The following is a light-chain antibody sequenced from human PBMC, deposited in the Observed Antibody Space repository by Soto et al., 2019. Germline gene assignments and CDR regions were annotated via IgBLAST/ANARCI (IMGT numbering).Light chain of an antibody. J-gene: IGLJ1*01. CDR3: QSYDSRLGGYV. V-gene: IGLV1-40*01. Sequence: QAVVTQPPSVSGAPGQRVTISCTGSSSNIGAGYDVHWYQQLPGTAPKLLIYDNNNRPSGVPDRFSGSESGTSASLAITGLQAEDEADYYCQSYDSRLGGYVFGTGTKVTVL. CDR2: DNN. CDR1: SSNIGAGYD.